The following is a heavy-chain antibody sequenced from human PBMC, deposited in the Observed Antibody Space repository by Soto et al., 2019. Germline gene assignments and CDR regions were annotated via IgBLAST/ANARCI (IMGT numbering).Heavy chain of an antibody. Sequence: EVRLVQSGGGVVQPGGSLRLSCEVSGFTFNSYEMYWVRRAPGKGLEWVGYISSSGETVYYAASVKGRFTISRDNTKNSLYLQMNSLGAEDAAMYYCVREGFYAMDVWGPGTTVTVSS. V-gene: IGHV3-48*03. J-gene: IGHJ6*02. CDR3: VREGFYAMDV. CDR1: GFTFNSYE. D-gene: IGHD2-2*01. CDR2: ISSSGETV.